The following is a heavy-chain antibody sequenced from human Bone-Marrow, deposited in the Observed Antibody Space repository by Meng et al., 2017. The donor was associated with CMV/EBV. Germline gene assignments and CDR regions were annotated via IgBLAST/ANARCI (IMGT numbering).Heavy chain of an antibody. D-gene: IGHD4-17*01. CDR3: ARDPYGDYYIDY. Sequence: GESLKISCAASGFTFSSYSMNWVRQAPGKGLEWVSSISSSSSYIYYADSLKARFTISRDNAKNSLYLQMNSLRAEDTAVYYCARDPYGDYYIDYWGQGTLVTVSS. J-gene: IGHJ4*02. V-gene: IGHV3-21*01. CDR1: GFTFSSYS. CDR2: ISSSSSYI.